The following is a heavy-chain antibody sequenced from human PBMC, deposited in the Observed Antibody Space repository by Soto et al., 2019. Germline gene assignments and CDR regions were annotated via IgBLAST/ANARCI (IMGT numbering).Heavy chain of an antibody. CDR3: ARNRRYCSSTSCYATNNYYYGMDV. CDR1: GGTFSSYA. CDR2: IIPIFGTA. V-gene: IGHV1-69*13. Sequence: SVKVSCKASGGTFSSYAISWVRQAPGQGLEWMGGIIPIFGTANYAQKFQGRVTITADESTSTAYMELSSLRSEDTAVYYCARNRRYCSSTSCYATNNYYYGMDVWGQGTTVTVSS. J-gene: IGHJ6*02. D-gene: IGHD2-2*01.